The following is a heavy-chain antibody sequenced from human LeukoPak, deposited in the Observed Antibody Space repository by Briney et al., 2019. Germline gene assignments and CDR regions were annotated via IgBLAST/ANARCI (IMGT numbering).Heavy chain of an antibody. Sequence: GGSLRLSCAASGFTFSSYWMSWVRQAPGKGLEWVANIKQDGSEKYYVDYVKGRFTISRDNAKNSLYLQMNSLRAEDTAVYYCARRLERITMIVVVSVFDYWGQGTLVTVSS. CDR3: ARRLERITMIVVVSVFDY. D-gene: IGHD3-22*01. CDR1: GFTFSSYW. CDR2: IKQDGSEK. V-gene: IGHV3-7*01. J-gene: IGHJ4*02.